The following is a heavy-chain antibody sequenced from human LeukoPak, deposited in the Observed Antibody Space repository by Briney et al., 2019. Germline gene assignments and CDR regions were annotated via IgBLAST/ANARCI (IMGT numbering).Heavy chain of an antibody. Sequence: SETLSLTCTVSGDSIRSSTYYWGWIRQPPGKGLEWIGSTYYSGSAYYNPSLGSRVAISVDPSKTHFSLNLTSVTAADTGVYYCARHPAVAAALFSWGQGILVTVSS. CDR3: ARHPAVAAALFS. J-gene: IGHJ5*02. D-gene: IGHD6-13*01. CDR1: GDSIRSSTYY. CDR2: TYYSGSA. V-gene: IGHV4-39*02.